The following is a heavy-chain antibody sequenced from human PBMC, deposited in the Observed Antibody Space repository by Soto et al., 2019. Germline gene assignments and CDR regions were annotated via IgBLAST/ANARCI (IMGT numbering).Heavy chain of an antibody. V-gene: IGHV3-64D*06. CDR3: VKVTMVGATTEEAFDI. D-gene: IGHD1-26*01. CDR1: GFTFSSYA. J-gene: IGHJ3*02. Sequence: GGSLRLSCSASGFTFSSYAMHWVRQAPGKGLEYVSAISSNGGSTYYADSVKGRFTISRDNSKNTLYLQMSSLRAEDTAVYYCVKVTMVGATTEEAFDIWGQGTMVTVSS. CDR2: ISSNGGST.